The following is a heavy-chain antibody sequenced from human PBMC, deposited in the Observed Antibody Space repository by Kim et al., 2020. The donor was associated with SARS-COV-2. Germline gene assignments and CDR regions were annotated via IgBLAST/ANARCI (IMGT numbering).Heavy chain of an antibody. CDR2: INHSGST. V-gene: IGHV4-34*01. CDR1: GGSFSGYY. J-gene: IGHJ4*02. CDR3: ARTPPRSSGYYYPQWRYFDY. Sequence: SETLSLTCAVYGGSFSGYYWSWIRQPPGKGLEWIGEINHSGSTNYNPSLKSRVTISVDTSKNQFSLKLSSVTAADTAVYYCARTPPRSSGYYYPQWRYFDYWGQRTLVTVSS. D-gene: IGHD3-22*01.